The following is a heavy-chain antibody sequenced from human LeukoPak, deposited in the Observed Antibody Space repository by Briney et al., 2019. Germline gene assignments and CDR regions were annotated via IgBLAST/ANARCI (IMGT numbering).Heavy chain of an antibody. CDR1: GFTFSSYG. CDR2: IRYDGSNK. CDR3: AKVRMTTVTKYYFDY. D-gene: IGHD4-17*01. Sequence: GGSLRLSCAASGFTFSSYGMHWVRQAPGKGLEWVAFIRYDGSNKYYADSVKGRFTVSRDNSKNTLYLQMNSLRAEDTAVYYCAKVRMTTVTKYYFDYWGQGTLVTVSS. J-gene: IGHJ4*02. V-gene: IGHV3-30*02.